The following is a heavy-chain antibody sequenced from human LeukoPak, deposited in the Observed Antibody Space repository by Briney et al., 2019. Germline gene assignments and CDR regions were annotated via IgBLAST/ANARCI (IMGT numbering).Heavy chain of an antibody. CDR3: ARDRLEDIRGAFDI. Sequence: SETLSLICTVSGGSISSYYWSWIRQPPGKGLEWIGYIYYSGSTNYNPSLKSRVTISVDTSKNQFSLKLSSVTAADTAVYYCARDRLEDIRGAFDIWGQGTMVTVSS. CDR2: IYYSGST. V-gene: IGHV4-59*01. D-gene: IGHD2-15*01. CDR1: GGSISSYY. J-gene: IGHJ3*02.